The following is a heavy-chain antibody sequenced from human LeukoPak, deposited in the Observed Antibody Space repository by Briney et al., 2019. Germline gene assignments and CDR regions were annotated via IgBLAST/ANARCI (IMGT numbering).Heavy chain of an antibody. CDR2: IRSKTDGGTT. CDR1: GFTFSNAW. V-gene: IGHV3-15*01. Sequence: GSLRPPCAAPGFTFSNAWMSWVRQAPGKGPGLLCRIRSKTDGGTTDYAAPVKGRFTISRDDSKNTLYLQMSSLKSEDTAVYYCTTYRYNYDSSGYDYWGQGTLVTVSS. CDR3: TTYRYNYDSSGYDY. J-gene: IGHJ4*02. D-gene: IGHD3-22*01.